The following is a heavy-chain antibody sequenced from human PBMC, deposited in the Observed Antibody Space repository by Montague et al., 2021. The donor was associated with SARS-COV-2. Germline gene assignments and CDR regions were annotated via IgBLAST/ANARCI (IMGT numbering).Heavy chain of an antibody. J-gene: IGHJ6*02. CDR1: GFTFSSYS. CDR3: ARVRVGGRYYGMDV. D-gene: IGHD2-15*01. V-gene: IGHV3-21*01. Sequence: SLRLSCEASGFTFSSYSMNLVRQAPGKVLEWVSSISSSISYIYYXDSXKVRFTISRDNAKNSLYLQMNSLRTEDTAVYYCARVRVGGRYYGMDVWGQGTTVTVSS. CDR2: ISSSISYI.